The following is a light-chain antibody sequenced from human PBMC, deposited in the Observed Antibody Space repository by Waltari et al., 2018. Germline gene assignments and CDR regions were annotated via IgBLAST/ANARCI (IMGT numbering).Light chain of an antibody. V-gene: IGKV1-9*01. CDR3: QQLNSYPLVT. CDR1: QGISSY. Sequence: DIQLTQSPSFLSASVGDRVTIPCRASQGISSYLACYQQKPGKAPKLLIYAASTLQSGVPSRFSGSGSGTEFTLTISSLQPEDFATYYCQQLNSYPLVTFGQGTKLEIK. CDR2: AAS. J-gene: IGKJ2*01.